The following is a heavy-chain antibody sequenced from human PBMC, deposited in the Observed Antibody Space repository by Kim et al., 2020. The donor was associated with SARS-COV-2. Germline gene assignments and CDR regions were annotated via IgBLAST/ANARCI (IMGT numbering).Heavy chain of an antibody. CDR2: ISSSGSTI. CDR1: GFTFSSYE. CDR3: AREYGDPSGVDY. D-gene: IGHD4-17*01. J-gene: IGHJ4*02. V-gene: IGHV3-48*03. Sequence: GGSLRLSCAASGFTFSSYEMNWVRQAPGKGLEWVSYISSSGSTIYYADSVKGRFTISRDNAKNSLYLQMNSLRAEDTAVYYCAREYGDPSGVDYWGQGTLVTVSS.